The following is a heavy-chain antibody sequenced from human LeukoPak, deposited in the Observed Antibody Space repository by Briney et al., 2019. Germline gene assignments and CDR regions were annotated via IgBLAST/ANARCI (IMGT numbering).Heavy chain of an antibody. D-gene: IGHD3-22*01. CDR3: ARVSPYYYDSSGYYFARWFDP. V-gene: IGHV1-8*01. J-gene: IGHJ5*02. CDR1: GYTFTNYD. Sequence: GASVKVSCKASGYTFTNYDINWVRQATGQGLEWMGWMNPNSGNTGYAQKFQGRVTMTRNTSISTAYMELSSLRSEDTALYYCARVSPYYYDSSGYYFARWFDPWGQGTLVTVSS. CDR2: MNPNSGNT.